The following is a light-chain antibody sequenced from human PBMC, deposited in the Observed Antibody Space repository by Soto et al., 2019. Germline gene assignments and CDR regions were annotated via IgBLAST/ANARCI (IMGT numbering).Light chain of an antibody. V-gene: IGKV3-15*01. Sequence: IVLTQSPGTLSLSPWERATLSCKASQSVSNNYLAWYQKKPGPAPRLLLYGASTRATGIPPRFSGSGSGTEFTLTISGLQSEDFAVYYCQQYNDWHPYTFGQGTRLEIK. CDR2: GAS. CDR3: QQYNDWHPYT. J-gene: IGKJ5*01. CDR1: QSVSNN.